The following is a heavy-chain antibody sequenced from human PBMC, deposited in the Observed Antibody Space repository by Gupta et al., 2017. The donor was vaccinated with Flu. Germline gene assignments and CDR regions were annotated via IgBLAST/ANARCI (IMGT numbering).Heavy chain of an antibody. D-gene: IGHD1-14*01. CDR1: GDSISPSDFY. V-gene: IGHV4-39*01. CDR2: IHHSGRT. CDR3: AARRKDLNWFDP. Sequence: QLQLQESGPGLVKPSETLSLTCTVSGDSISPSDFYWAWIRQPPGKGLECIGGIHHSGRTYYNPSLKSRVTMSVDTPKYQFALKLSSVTAADTAVYYCAARRKDLNWFDPWGQGTLVTVSS. J-gene: IGHJ5*02.